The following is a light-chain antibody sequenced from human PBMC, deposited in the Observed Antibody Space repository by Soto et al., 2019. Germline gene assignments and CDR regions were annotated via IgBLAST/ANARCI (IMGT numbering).Light chain of an antibody. CDR3: CSYAGSYVV. V-gene: IGLV2-11*01. CDR1: SSDVGGYNY. CDR2: DVS. Sequence: QSALTQPRSVSGSPGQSVTISCTGTSSDVGGYNYVSWYQQHPGQAPKLMIYDVSKRPSGVPDRFSGSKSGNTASLTISGLLAEDEADYYCCSYAGSYVVFGGGTKVTVL. J-gene: IGLJ2*01.